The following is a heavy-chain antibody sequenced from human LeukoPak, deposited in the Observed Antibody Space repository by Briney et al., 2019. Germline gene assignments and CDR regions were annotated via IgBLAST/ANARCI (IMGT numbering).Heavy chain of an antibody. D-gene: IGHD6-13*01. J-gene: IGHJ4*02. CDR1: GFTFSTYA. Sequence: GGSLRLSCAASGFTFSTYAMHWVRQAPGRGLEYVSAISTDGGGTYYANSVEGRFTISRDNSKNTLYLQMGSLRAEDMAVYYCARYSSGSCYDYWGQGTLVTVSS. CDR3: ARYSSGSCYDY. CDR2: ISTDGGGT. V-gene: IGHV3-64*01.